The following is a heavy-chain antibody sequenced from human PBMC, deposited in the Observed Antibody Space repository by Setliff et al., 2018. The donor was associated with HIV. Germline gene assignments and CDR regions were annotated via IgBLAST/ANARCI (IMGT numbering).Heavy chain of an antibody. V-gene: IGHV3-23*01. J-gene: IGHJ4*02. CDR1: GFTFSNYA. CDR2: IGGSGDST. CDR3: ARDRQQWLLLSPRYFDY. Sequence: GGSLRLSCAASGFTFSNYAMSWVRQAPGKGLEWVSTIGGSGDSTYYADSVKGRCTVSRDNSRNTLYLHINSLRAEDTAVYYCARDRQQWLLLSPRYFDYWGQGTLVTVSS. D-gene: IGHD6-19*01.